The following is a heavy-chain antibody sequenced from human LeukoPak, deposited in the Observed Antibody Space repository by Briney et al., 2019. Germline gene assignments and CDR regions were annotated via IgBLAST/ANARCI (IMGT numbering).Heavy chain of an antibody. D-gene: IGHD5-18*01. J-gene: IGHJ5*02. V-gene: IGHV4-61*02. CDR2: IYTSGTT. Sequence: SETLSLTCTVSGGSISSSSYYWGWIRQPPGKGPEWIGRIYTSGTTNYNPSLKSRVTISADTSKNEFSLKLSSVTAADTAVYYCAREDTAMVTSWFDPWGQGTLVTVST. CDR3: AREDTAMVTSWFDP. CDR1: GGSISSSSYY.